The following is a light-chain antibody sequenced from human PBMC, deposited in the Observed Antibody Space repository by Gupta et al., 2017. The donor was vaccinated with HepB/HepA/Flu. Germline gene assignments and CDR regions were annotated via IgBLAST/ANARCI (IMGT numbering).Light chain of an antibody. V-gene: IGLV3-21*03. CDR3: QVWDSNSDPVV. CDR1: NIGSKS. J-gene: IGLJ2*01. CDR2: DDS. Sequence: SSVLTQPPSMSVAPGKTATITCGGNNIGSKSVHWYQQKPGQAPVVVVYDDSDRPSGIPERFSGSNSGNTATLTISRVEAGDEADYYCQVWDSNSDPVVFGGGTKLTVL.